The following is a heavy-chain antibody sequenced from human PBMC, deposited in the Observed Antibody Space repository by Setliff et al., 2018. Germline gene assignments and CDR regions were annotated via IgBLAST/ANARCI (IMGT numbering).Heavy chain of an antibody. V-gene: IGHV1-69*13. D-gene: IGHD6-19*01. CDR2: IIPIFGSA. CDR1: GGTFNSYA. CDR3: ARGSVEYSRGWYYFDY. J-gene: IGHJ4*02. Sequence: SVKVSCKASGGTFNSYAISWVRQAPGQGLEWMGGIIPIFGSANCARKFQGRVTVTADESTSTAYMELSSLRSEDTAVYYCARGSVEYSRGWYYFDYWAQGTLVTVS.